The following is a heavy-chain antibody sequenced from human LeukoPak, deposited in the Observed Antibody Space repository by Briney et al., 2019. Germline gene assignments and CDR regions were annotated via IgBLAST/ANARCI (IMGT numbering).Heavy chain of an antibody. Sequence: PGGSLKLSCEVSGFTFSSYAMSWVRQAPGKGLAWVSAISGGGGSTYYADSVKGRFTISRDNSKNTLFLQMSSLRAEDTAVYYCAKGGSSWYAPYYFDYWGQGTLVTVSS. J-gene: IGHJ4*02. CDR3: AKGGSSWYAPYYFDY. D-gene: IGHD6-13*01. V-gene: IGHV3-23*01. CDR2: ISGGGGST. CDR1: GFTFSSYA.